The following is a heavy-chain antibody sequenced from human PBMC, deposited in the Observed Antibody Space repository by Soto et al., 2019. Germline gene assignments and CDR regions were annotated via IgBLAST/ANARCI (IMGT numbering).Heavy chain of an antibody. CDR3: ATLPPRIEVVVIPVTT. Sequence: QVQLRESGPGLVKPSGTLSLTCVVSGASISSTYWWSWVRQPPGKGLEWIGEIYHTGSTKYNSSLKRRVTISIDKSNNEFSLKLNSVTAADTAVYYCATLPPRIEVVVIPVTTWGQGILVTVSS. CDR1: GASISSTYW. J-gene: IGHJ5*02. CDR2: IYHTGST. D-gene: IGHD2-21*01. V-gene: IGHV4-4*02.